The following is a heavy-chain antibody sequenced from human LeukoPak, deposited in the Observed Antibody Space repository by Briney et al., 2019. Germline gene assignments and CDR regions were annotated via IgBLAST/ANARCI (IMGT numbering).Heavy chain of an antibody. CDR2: IKQDGSEK. CDR1: GFTFSSYW. J-gene: IGHJ4*02. CDR3: ARRDYYDSSGYYTDY. Sequence: PGGSLRLSCAASGFTFSSYWMSWVRQAPGKGLEWVANIKQDGSEKYYVDSVKGRFTISRDNAKNSLYLQMNSLRAEDTAVYYCARRDYYDSSGYYTDYWGQGTLVTVSS. D-gene: IGHD3-22*01. V-gene: IGHV3-7*01.